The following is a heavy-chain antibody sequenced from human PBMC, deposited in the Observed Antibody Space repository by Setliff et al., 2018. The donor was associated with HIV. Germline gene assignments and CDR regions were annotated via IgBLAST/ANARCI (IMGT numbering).Heavy chain of an antibody. CDR1: GFAFRNYI. CDR2: ISSDGSDK. J-gene: IGHJ4*02. Sequence: HPGGSLRLSCAASGFAFRNYIFHWVRQAPGKGLEWVAIISSDGSDKNYADSVKGRFTVSRDNSKNTLYLQMNNLRVEDTAVYYCAGNDYVDMKWGQGILVTVSS. V-gene: IGHV3-30*07. CDR3: AGNDYVDMK. D-gene: IGHD5-12*01.